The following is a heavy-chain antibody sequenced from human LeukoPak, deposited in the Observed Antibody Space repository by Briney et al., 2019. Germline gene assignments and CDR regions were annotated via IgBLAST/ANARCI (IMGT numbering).Heavy chain of an antibody. Sequence: PSETLSLTCAVYGGSFSGYYKSWVRQAPGKGLEWVSVVYIGGDTYYSDPVKGRFTISRDNSKNTLYLQMNSLRVEDTAVYYCARDFLNRAFDIWGQGTMVTVSS. CDR1: GGSFSGYY. V-gene: IGHV3-53*01. CDR2: VYIGGDT. J-gene: IGHJ3*02. CDR3: ARDFLNRAFDI.